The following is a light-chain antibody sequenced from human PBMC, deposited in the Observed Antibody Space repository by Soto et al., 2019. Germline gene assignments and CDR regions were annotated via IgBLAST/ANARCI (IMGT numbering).Light chain of an antibody. CDR3: KQALQTPLT. CDR1: QSLLHRTGRNY. CDR2: LGS. J-gene: IGKJ4*01. Sequence: DIEMTQSPLSLAVTPVEPASISCRSSQSLLHRTGRNYLAWYLKKPGQSPQHLIYLGSNRASGVPDRFSGSGSGTYFTLKISRVEAEDVGIYYCKQALQTPLTFGGGTKVEIK. V-gene: IGKV2-28*01.